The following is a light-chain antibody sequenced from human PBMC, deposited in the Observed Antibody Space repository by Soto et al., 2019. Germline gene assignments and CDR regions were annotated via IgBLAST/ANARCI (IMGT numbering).Light chain of an antibody. CDR2: DAS. Sequence: ENVLTQSPATLSLSPGERATLYCRASQSVSSNLAWYQQKPGQAPRLLIYDASNRATGIPARFSGSGSGTDFTLTISSLQPEDFAVYYCHQRSNWPPTFGGGTKVEIK. CDR1: QSVSSN. J-gene: IGKJ4*01. V-gene: IGKV3-11*01. CDR3: HQRSNWPPT.